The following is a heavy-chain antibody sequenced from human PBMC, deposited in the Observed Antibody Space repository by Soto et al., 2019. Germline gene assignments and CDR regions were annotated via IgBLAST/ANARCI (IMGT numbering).Heavy chain of an antibody. V-gene: IGHV6-1*01. Sequence: KQSQTLSLTCAISGDSVSSNSAAWNWIRQSPSRGLEWLGRTYYRSKWYNDYAVSVKSRITINPDTSKNQFSLQLNSVTPEDTAVYYCARDRPEVPMVRGVIGYGKDYGMDVWGQGTTVTVSS. CDR3: ARDRPEVPMVRGVIGYGKDYGMDV. CDR2: TYYRSKWYN. D-gene: IGHD3-10*01. CDR1: GDSVSSNSAA. J-gene: IGHJ6*02.